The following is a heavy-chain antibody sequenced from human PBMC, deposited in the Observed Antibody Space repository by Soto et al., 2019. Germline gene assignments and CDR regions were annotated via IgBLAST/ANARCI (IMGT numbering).Heavy chain of an antibody. CDR1: GGSISSYY. Sequence: SETLSLTCTVSGGSISSYYWSWIRQPPGKGLEWIGYIYYSGSTNYNPSLKSRVTISVDTSKNQFSLKLSSVTAADTAVYYCARMVGYCSSTSCSLYQGWFDPWGKGTLVTVSS. J-gene: IGHJ5*02. CDR3: ARMVGYCSSTSCSLYQGWFDP. D-gene: IGHD2-2*03. V-gene: IGHV4-59*01. CDR2: IYYSGST.